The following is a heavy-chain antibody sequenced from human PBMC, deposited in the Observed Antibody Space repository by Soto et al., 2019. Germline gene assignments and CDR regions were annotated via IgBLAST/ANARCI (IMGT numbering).Heavy chain of an antibody. V-gene: IGHV3-48*02. D-gene: IGHD1-26*01. CDR1: GFTFSSYS. J-gene: IGHJ4*02. CDR3: ASYSIVGATFNFDY. CDR2: ISSSSSTI. Sequence: GGSLRLSCAASGFTFSSYSMNWVRQAPGKGLEWVSYISSSSSTIYYADSVKGRFTISRDNAKNSLYLQMNSLRDEDTAVYYCASYSIVGATFNFDYWGQGTLVTVSS.